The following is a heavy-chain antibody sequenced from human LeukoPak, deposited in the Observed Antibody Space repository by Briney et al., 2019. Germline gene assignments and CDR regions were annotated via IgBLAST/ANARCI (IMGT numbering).Heavy chain of an antibody. Sequence: SQTLSLTCTVSGGPISSGSYYWSWIRQPAGKGLEWIGRIYTSGSTNYNPSLKSRVTISVDTSKNQFSLKLSSVTAADTAVYYCAREHAYYDILTGYYWTHFDYWGQGTLVTVSS. CDR1: GGPISSGSYY. CDR3: AREHAYYDILTGYYWTHFDY. CDR2: IYTSGST. D-gene: IGHD3-9*01. J-gene: IGHJ4*02. V-gene: IGHV4-61*02.